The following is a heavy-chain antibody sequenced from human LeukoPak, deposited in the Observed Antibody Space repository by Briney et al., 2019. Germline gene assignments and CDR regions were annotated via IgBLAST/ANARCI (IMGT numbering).Heavy chain of an antibody. CDR2: IYYSGST. CDR3: ARESPYYDSSGYDH. V-gene: IGHV4-59*01. J-gene: IGHJ4*02. D-gene: IGHD3-22*01. CDR1: GDSISSYY. Sequence: PSETLSLTCTVSGDSISSYYWNWIRQPPGKGLEWIGYIYYSGSTNYNPSLKSRVTISVDTSKNQFSLKLSSVTAADTAVYYCARESPYYDSSGYDHWGQGTLVTVSS.